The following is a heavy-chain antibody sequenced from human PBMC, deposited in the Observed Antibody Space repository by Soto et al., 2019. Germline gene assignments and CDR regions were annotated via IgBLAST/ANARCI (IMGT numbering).Heavy chain of an antibody. Sequence: SETMSLTCTVSGGSICSYYWSWIRQPPGKGLEWIGYIYYSGSTNYNPSLKSRVTISVDTSKNQFSLKLSSVTAADTAVYYCARQEYCSGGSCYSNYYYMDVWGKGTTVTVSS. CDR3: ARQEYCSGGSCYSNYYYMDV. J-gene: IGHJ6*03. V-gene: IGHV4-59*08. D-gene: IGHD2-15*01. CDR1: GGSICSYY. CDR2: IYYSGST.